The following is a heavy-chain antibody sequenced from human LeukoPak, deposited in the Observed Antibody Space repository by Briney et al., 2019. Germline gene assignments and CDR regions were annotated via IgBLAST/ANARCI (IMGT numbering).Heavy chain of an antibody. CDR3: ARDRYDYVWGSYRSPDAFDI. J-gene: IGHJ3*02. V-gene: IGHV1-18*04. CDR2: ISAYNGNT. CDR1: GYTFTSYG. Sequence: ASVKVSCKASGYTFTSYGISWVRQAPGQGLEWMGWISAYNGNTNYAQKLQGRVTMTTDTSTSTAYMELRSLRSDDTAVYYCARDRYDYVWGSYRSPDAFDIWGQGTMVTVSS. D-gene: IGHD3-16*02.